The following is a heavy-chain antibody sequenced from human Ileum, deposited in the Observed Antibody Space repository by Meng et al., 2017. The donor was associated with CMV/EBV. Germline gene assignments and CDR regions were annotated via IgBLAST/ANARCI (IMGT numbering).Heavy chain of an antibody. CDR3: ARGWVHSASSLHFDY. D-gene: IGHD6-6*01. CDR1: GGSLSGYY. Sequence: QVRLRQLGGRLFEPSETLSLTCAVYGGSLSGYYWSWIRQTPDKGLEWIAEINYTGNTWFNPALKSRITMSIDTSANQLSLKLTSVTAADAAVYYCARGWVHSASSLHFDYWSQGTLVTISS. J-gene: IGHJ4*02. CDR2: INYTGNT. V-gene: IGHV4-34*01.